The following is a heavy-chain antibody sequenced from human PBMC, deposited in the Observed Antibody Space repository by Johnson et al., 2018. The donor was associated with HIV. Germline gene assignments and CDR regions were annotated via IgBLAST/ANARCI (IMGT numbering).Heavy chain of an antibody. J-gene: IGHJ3*02. V-gene: IGHV3-30*03. CDR2: ISYDGSNK. CDR1: GFTVSSNY. CDR3: GRDMSRVVTPWAVSFDI. Sequence: QVQLVESGGGLVQPGGSLRLSCAASGFTVSSNYMSWVRQAPGKGLDWVAVISYDGSNKYYADSVKGRFTISRDNSKNTLYLQMNSLRAEDTAVYYCGRDMSRVVTPWAVSFDIWGQGTMVTVSS. D-gene: IGHD4-23*01.